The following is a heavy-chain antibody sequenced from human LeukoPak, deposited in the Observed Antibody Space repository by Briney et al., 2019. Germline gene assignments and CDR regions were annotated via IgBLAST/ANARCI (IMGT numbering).Heavy chain of an antibody. D-gene: IGHD2-2*01. CDR2: IYYSGTT. CDR3: ARDSYQRDAFDI. CDR1: GGSISSYY. V-gene: IGHV4-59*01. Sequence: SETLSLTCTVPGGSISSYYWSWIRQPPGKGLEWIGYIYYSGTTNYNPSLKSRVTISVDTSKNQFSLELSSVTAADTAVYYCARDSYQRDAFDIWGQGTMVTVSS. J-gene: IGHJ3*02.